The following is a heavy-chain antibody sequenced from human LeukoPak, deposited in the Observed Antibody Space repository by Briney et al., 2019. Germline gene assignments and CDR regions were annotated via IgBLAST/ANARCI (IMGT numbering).Heavy chain of an antibody. J-gene: IGHJ4*02. CDR1: GFTVSSNY. V-gene: IGHV3-53*01. D-gene: IGHD2-21*02. Sequence: PGGSLRLSCAASGFTVSSNYMSWVRQAPGKGLEWVSIIYSGGSTYYADSVKGRFTVSRDNSKNTLSLQMNSLRAEDTAVYYCAAVYALGGIYCGGDCYSAAGWGQGTLVTVSS. CDR3: AAVYALGGIYCGGDCYSAAG. CDR2: IYSGGST.